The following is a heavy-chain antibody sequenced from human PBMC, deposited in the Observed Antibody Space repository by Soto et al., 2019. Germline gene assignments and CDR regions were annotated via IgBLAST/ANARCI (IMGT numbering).Heavy chain of an antibody. J-gene: IGHJ4*02. V-gene: IGHV3-23*01. CDR2: ISGTGVSA. CDR3: AKPRLVAGLIKYVDFAN. CDR1: GFTFSSYA. D-gene: IGHD6-19*01. Sequence: VQLLESGGGLVQPGGSLRLSCTASGFTFSSYAMSWVRQAPGKGLEWVAAISGTGVSAQYADSVKGRFTISRDNSKNTLNLQMDGLRAEDSAVYYCAKPRLVAGLIKYVDFANWGQGTLVTVSS.